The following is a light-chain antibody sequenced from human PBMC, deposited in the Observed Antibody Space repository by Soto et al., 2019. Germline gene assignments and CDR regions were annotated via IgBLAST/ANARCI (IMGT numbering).Light chain of an antibody. CDR2: GAS. CDR1: QSITTF. Sequence: DIQMTQSPSSLSASVGDRVTITCRTSQSITTFLNWYQQKPGHAPKLLIYGASTLHREVPSRFSGSGSGTDFTLTITNVQSEDFATYFCQQNYHTPRTFGQGTTLEI. CDR3: QQNYHTPRT. V-gene: IGKV1-39*01. J-gene: IGKJ2*01.